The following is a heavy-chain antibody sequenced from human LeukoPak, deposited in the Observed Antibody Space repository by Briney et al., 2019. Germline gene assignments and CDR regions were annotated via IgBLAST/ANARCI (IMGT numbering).Heavy chain of an antibody. CDR3: AKDRYDILTGYYRNYFDY. CDR1: GFTFSSYA. V-gene: IGHV3-23*01. J-gene: IGHJ4*02. CDR2: ISGSGGST. D-gene: IGHD3-9*01. Sequence: GGSLRLSCAASGFTFSSYAMSWVRQAPGKGLEWVSAISGSGGSTYYADSVKGRFTISRDNSKNTLYLQMNSLRAEDTAVYYCAKDRYDILTGYYRNYFDYWGQGTLVTVSS.